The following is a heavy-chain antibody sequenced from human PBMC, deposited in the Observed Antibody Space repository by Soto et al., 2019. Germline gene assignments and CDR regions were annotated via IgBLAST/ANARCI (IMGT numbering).Heavy chain of an antibody. D-gene: IGHD3-16*01. Sequence: QVQLVESGGDLVKPGGSLRLSCAASGFTSSDYYISWIRQAPGKGLEWVSYISSSGRTIYYADSVKGRFTISRDNAKNSLYLQMNSLRAEDTAVYYCARSLGMGGDGYNWGQGTLVTVSS. CDR1: GFTSSDYY. CDR2: ISSSGRTI. J-gene: IGHJ4*02. CDR3: ARSLGMGGDGYN. V-gene: IGHV3-11*01.